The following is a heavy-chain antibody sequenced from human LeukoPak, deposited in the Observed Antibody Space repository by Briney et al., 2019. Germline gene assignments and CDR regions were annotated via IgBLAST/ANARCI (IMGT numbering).Heavy chain of an antibody. CDR1: GGSISSSSYY. Sequence: SETLSLTCTVSGGSISSSSYYWGWIRQPPGKGLEWIGEIYHSGSTNYNPSLKSRVTISVDKSKNQFSLKLSSVTAADTAVYYCANSYRRLRGGYGFDYWGQGTLVTVSS. CDR2: IYHSGST. D-gene: IGHD5-12*01. J-gene: IGHJ4*02. V-gene: IGHV4-39*07. CDR3: ANSYRRLRGGYGFDY.